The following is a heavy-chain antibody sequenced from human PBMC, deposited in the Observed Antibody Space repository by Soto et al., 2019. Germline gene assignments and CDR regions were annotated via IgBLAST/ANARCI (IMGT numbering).Heavy chain of an antibody. J-gene: IGHJ4*02. D-gene: IGHD3-16*01. CDR2: ISWNSGSI. V-gene: IGHV3-9*01. Sequence: GGSLRLSCAASGFTFDDYAMHWVRQAPGKGLEWVSGISWNSGSIGYADSVKGRFTISRDNAKNSLYLQMNSLRAEDTALYYCAKDSCKSGWSCLLEGANDYWGQGTLVTVSS. CDR3: AKDSCKSGWSCLLEGANDY. CDR1: GFTFDDYA.